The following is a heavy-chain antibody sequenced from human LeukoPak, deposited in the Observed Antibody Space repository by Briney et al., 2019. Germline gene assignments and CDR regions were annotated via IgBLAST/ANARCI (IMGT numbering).Heavy chain of an antibody. V-gene: IGHV4-4*08. CDR1: GGSISSYY. D-gene: IGHD5-18*01. J-gene: IGHJ5*02. Sequence: SETLSLTCTVSGGSISSYYWSWIRQSPGKGLEWIGCVYISGSTKYHPSLKSRVTILVDTSKNHFSLELRSVTPTDTAMYYCARAPGGYSFGSWFDPWGQGMLVTVSS. CDR3: ARAPGGYSFGSWFDP. CDR2: VYISGST.